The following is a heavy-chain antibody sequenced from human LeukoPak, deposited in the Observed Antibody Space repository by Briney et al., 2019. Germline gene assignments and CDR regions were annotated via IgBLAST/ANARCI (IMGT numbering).Heavy chain of an antibody. CDR3: ARGPPYYYDTSGYYYAY. Sequence: ASVKVSCKASGYPFTGYFMHWVRQAPGQGLEWMAWINPNSGGTNYAQKFQGRVTMTRDTSISTAYMELTRLKSDDTAVYYCARGPPYYYDTSGYYYAYWGQGTLVTVSS. V-gene: IGHV1-2*02. J-gene: IGHJ4*02. D-gene: IGHD3-22*01. CDR2: INPNSGGT. CDR1: GYPFTGYF.